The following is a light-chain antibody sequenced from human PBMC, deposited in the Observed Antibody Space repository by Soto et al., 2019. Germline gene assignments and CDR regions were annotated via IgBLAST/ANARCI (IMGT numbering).Light chain of an antibody. CDR1: SSDVGHYNY. Sequence: QSVLTQPRSVSGSPGQSVTISCAGTSSDVGHYNYVSWYRQHPGKAPKLIIYDVSQRPSGVPDRFSGSKSGNTASLTISGLQAEDEADYYCGSYAGNYLSVLVTGTKVTVL. CDR2: DVS. J-gene: IGLJ1*01. V-gene: IGLV2-11*01. CDR3: GSYAGNYLSV.